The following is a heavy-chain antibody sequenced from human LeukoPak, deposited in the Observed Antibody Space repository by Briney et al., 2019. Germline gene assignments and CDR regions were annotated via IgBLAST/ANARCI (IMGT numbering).Heavy chain of an antibody. Sequence: SETLSLTCTVSGYSIRSGYYWGWIRQPPGKGLEWIGSMYHSGSTYYNPSLRSRVTISVDTSKNQFSLKLSSVTAADTAVYYCARDYYFDYWGQGTLVIVSS. V-gene: IGHV4-38-2*02. CDR3: ARDYYFDY. J-gene: IGHJ4*02. CDR1: GYSIRSGYY. CDR2: MYHSGST.